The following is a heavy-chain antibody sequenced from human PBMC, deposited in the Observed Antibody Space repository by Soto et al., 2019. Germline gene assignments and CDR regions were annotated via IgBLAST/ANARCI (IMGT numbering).Heavy chain of an antibody. Sequence: EVQLVESGGGLVQPGGSLRLSCAASGFTFSSYEMNWVRQAPGKGLEWVSYISSSGSTIYYADSVKGRFTISRDNAKNSLYLQMNSLRAEDTAVYYCARDNRLAGLSYYYYGMDVWGQGTTVTVSS. CDR2: ISSSGSTI. CDR1: GFTFSSYE. D-gene: IGHD6-19*01. V-gene: IGHV3-48*03. J-gene: IGHJ6*02. CDR3: ARDNRLAGLSYYYYGMDV.